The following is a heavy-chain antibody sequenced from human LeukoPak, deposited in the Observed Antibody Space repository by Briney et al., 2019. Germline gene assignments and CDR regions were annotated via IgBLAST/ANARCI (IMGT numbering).Heavy chain of an antibody. D-gene: IGHD3-3*01. Sequence: SETLSLTCTVSGASISDYYWSWIRQSAGKGLEWIGRISTTGSTYYNPSFQSRVTMSADPSKTLFFLRLRSVTAADTAVYYCARSPSTIGWNWGYYFDYWGQGSLVTVSS. CDR3: ARSPSTIGWNWGYYFDY. CDR2: ISTTGST. J-gene: IGHJ4*02. CDR1: GASISDYY. V-gene: IGHV4-4*07.